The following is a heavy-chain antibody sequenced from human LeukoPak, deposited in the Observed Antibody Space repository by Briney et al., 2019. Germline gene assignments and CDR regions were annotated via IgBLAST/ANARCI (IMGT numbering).Heavy chain of an antibody. Sequence: GRSLRLSCATSGFTFSSYGMHWVRQAPGKGLEWVAVIWYDGSNKYYADSVKGRFTISRDNAKNSLYLQMNSLRAEDTAVYYCARARGNYYGMDVWGQGTTVTVSS. CDR3: ARARGNYYGMDV. V-gene: IGHV3-33*01. CDR2: IWYDGSNK. J-gene: IGHJ6*02. CDR1: GFTFSSYG.